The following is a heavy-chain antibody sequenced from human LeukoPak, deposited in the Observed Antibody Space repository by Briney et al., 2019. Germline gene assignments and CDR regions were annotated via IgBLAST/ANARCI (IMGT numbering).Heavy chain of an antibody. CDR3: ARDRGTVGFGMDV. CDR2: IWYDGSNK. CDR1: GFTFSSYG. D-gene: IGHD4-23*01. V-gene: IGHV3-33*01. Sequence: GGSLRLSCAAPGFTFSSYGMHWVRQAPGKGLEGVAVIWYDGSNKYYADSVKGRFTISRDNSKNTLYLQMNSLRAEDTAVYYCARDRGTVGFGMDVWGQGTTVTVSS. J-gene: IGHJ6*02.